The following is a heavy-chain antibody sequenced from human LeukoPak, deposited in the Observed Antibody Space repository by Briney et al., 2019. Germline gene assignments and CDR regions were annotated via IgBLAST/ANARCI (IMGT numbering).Heavy chain of an antibody. CDR1: GGSFSGYY. Sequence: SETLSLTCAVYGGSFSGYYWSWIRQPPGKGLEWIGEINHSGSTNYNPSLKSRVTISVDTSKNQFSLKLSSVTAADTAVYYCASAAYYDFWSGYYYWGQGTLVTVSS. J-gene: IGHJ4*02. D-gene: IGHD3-3*01. V-gene: IGHV4-34*01. CDR3: ASAAYYDFWSGYYY. CDR2: INHSGST.